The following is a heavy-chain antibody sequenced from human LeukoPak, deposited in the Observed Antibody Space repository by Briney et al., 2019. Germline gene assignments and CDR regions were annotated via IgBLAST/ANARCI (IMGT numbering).Heavy chain of an antibody. Sequence: PSETLSLTCTVSGGSISNHCWSWIRQPPGQGLEWIGYIYYSGSTYYNPSLKSRVTISADTSKNQFSLKLSSVTAADTAVYYCARVVLYYYGSGSPNYFDYWGQGTLVTVSS. CDR1: GGSISNHC. CDR2: IYYSGST. CDR3: ARVVLYYYGSGSPNYFDY. V-gene: IGHV4-59*08. D-gene: IGHD3-10*01. J-gene: IGHJ4*02.